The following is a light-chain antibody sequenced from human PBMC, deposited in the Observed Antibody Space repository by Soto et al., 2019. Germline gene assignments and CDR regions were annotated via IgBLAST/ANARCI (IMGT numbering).Light chain of an antibody. CDR2: AAS. CDR1: QSISSY. J-gene: IGKJ1*01. CDR3: PQSYSTPQT. Sequence: DIQMTQSPSSLSASVGDRVTITCRASQSISSYLNWYQQKPGKAPKLLIYAASSLQSGVPSRFSVSGSGTDFTLTISSLQPEDFATYYCPQSYSTPQTFGQGTKVEIK. V-gene: IGKV1-39*01.